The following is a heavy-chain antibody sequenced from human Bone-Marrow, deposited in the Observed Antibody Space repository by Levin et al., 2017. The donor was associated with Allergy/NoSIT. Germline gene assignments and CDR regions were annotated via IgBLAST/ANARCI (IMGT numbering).Heavy chain of an antibody. V-gene: IGHV1-18*01. D-gene: IGHD3-9*01. CDR3: ARGLLYNDALTGYYVDY. CDR2: ISTYNGNT. J-gene: IGHJ4*02. Sequence: ASVKVSCKASGYTFNDYAISWIRQAPGQGPEWLGWISTYNGNTHYAHNFQGRVTMTTDTSTTTAYMELRSLKSDDTAVYYCARGLLYNDALTGYYVDYWGQGTLVTVSS. CDR1: GYTFNDYA.